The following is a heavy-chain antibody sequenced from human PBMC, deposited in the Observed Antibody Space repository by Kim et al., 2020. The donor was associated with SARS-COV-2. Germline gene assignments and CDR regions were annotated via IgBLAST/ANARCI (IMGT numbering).Heavy chain of an antibody. CDR2: NK. V-gene: IGHV3-33*06. Sequence: NKYNEDSVKIRFTISRDNSKNMLYLQLNSVRAEDTAVYYCAKDGHGTIDVWGQGTMVTVSS. CDR3: AKDGHGTIDV. J-gene: IGHJ3*01.